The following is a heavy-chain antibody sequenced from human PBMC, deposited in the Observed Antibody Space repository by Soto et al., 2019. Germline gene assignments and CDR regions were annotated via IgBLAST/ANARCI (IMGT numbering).Heavy chain of an antibody. D-gene: IGHD6-13*01. CDR3: ATYSSSWYVVY. J-gene: IGHJ4*02. V-gene: IGHV4-39*01. CDR2: IYYSGST. Sequence: QLQLQESGPGLVKPSETLSLTCTVSGGSISSSSYYWGWISQPPGKGLEWIGSIYYSGSTYYNPSLKSRVTISVDTSKNQFSLKLSSVTAADTAVYYCATYSSSWYVVYWGQGTLVTVSS. CDR1: GGSISSSSYY.